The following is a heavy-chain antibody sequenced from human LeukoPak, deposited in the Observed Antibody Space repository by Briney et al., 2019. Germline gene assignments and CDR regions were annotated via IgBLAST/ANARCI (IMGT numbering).Heavy chain of an antibody. CDR2: IYYSGNT. Sequence: PSETLSLTCTVSGVSISSSNSYWGWIRQPPGKGLEWIGSIYYSGNTYYNASVKSRVTISIDSSKNQFSLMLSSVTAADTAVYYCARVVQWELLAAYYFDYWGQGTLVTVSS. D-gene: IGHD1-26*01. J-gene: IGHJ4*02. CDR1: GVSISSSNSY. V-gene: IGHV4-39*01. CDR3: ARVVQWELLAAYYFDY.